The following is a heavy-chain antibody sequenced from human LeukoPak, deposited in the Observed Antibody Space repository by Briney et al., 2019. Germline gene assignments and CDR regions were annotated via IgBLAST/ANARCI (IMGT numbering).Heavy chain of an antibody. Sequence: SVKVSCKASGGTFSSYAISWVRQAPGQGLEWMGRIIPILGIANYAQKFQGRVTITADKSTSTAYMELSSLRSEDTAVYYCTTRSGFWSGSDYWGQGTLVTVSS. CDR1: GGTFSSYA. D-gene: IGHD3-3*01. J-gene: IGHJ4*02. CDR3: TTRSGFWSGSDY. V-gene: IGHV1-69*04. CDR2: IIPILGIA.